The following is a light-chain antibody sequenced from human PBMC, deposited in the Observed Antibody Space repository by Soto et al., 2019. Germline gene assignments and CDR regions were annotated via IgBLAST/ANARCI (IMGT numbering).Light chain of an antibody. CDR3: QQYVSSPAT. CDR2: DTS. Sequence: ETVLTQSPGTLSLSPRERATLSCRASQSVSKWYVAWYQVKPGQAPRLVIYDTSTRATGVPDRFSGSGSGTDFTLTISRLEPEDFAVYFCQQYVSSPATFGQGTKVDIK. J-gene: IGKJ1*01. V-gene: IGKV3-20*01. CDR1: QSVSKWY.